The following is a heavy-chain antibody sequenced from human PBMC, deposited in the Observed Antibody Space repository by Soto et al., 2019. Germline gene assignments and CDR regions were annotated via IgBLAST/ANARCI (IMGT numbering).Heavy chain of an antibody. CDR2: IKSDGSST. J-gene: IGHJ6*02. V-gene: IGHV3-74*01. CDR1: GFTSINYW. CDR3: ARSVRSGSFPYYYYAMDV. D-gene: IGHD3-10*01. Sequence: GGSLRLSCASSGFTSINYWMHLVRQAPGKGLVWVSRIKSDGSSTSYADSVKGRFTISRDNAKNTLDLQMHGLRAEDMAVYYCARSVRSGSFPYYYYAMDVWGQGTTVTVSS.